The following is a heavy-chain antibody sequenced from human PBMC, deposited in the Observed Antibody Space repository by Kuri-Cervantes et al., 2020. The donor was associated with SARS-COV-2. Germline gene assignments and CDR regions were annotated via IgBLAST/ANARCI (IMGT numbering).Heavy chain of an antibody. V-gene: IGHV4-34*01. D-gene: IGHD3-3*01. CDR1: GGSFSGYY. CDR3: ARAGRFGADWYFDL. Sequence: ESLKISCAVYGGSFSGYYWSWIRQPPGKGLEWIGEINHSGSTNYNPSLKSRVTISVDKSKNQFSLKLSSVTAADTAVYYCARAGRFGADWYFDLWGRGTLVTVSS. J-gene: IGHJ2*01. CDR2: INHSGST.